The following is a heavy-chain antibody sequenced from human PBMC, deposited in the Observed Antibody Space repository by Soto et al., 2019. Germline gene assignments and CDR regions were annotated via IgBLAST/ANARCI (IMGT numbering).Heavy chain of an antibody. CDR3: ARDHSTGGWFDS. CDR2: INGDGSDI. J-gene: IGHJ5*01. CDR1: GFAFSSYC. V-gene: IGHV3-74*03. D-gene: IGHD2-8*02. Sequence: EVQLVQSGGGLVQPGGSLRLSCGASGFAFSSYCMHWVRQVPGKGLVWVSRINGDGSDIKYADSVKGRFTISRDNSKNTVYLQMNSLRVEDTAVYYCARDHSTGGWFDSWGQGTLVTVSS.